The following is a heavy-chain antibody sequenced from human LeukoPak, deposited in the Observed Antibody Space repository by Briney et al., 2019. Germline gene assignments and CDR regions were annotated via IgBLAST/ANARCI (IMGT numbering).Heavy chain of an antibody. V-gene: IGHV1-69*05. CDR2: IIPIFGTA. Sequence: SVKVSCKASGGTFSSYAISWVRQALGQGLEWMGGIIPIFGTANYAQKFQGRVTITTDESTSTAYMELSSLRSEDTAVYYCAREVAYDSSGYRRYNWFDPWGQGTLVTVSS. J-gene: IGHJ5*02. D-gene: IGHD3-22*01. CDR1: GGTFSSYA. CDR3: AREVAYDSSGYRRYNWFDP.